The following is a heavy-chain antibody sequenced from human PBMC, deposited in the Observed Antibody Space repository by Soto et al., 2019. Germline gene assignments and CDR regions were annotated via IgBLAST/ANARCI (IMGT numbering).Heavy chain of an antibody. J-gene: IGHJ5*01. CDR2: LYKSTTT. V-gene: IGHV4-30-4*08. CDR1: GDSISPVHYF. D-gene: IGHD2-15*01. CDR3: ARGRYCLTGRCFPNWFDS. Sequence: SETLSLTCSVSGDSISPVHYFWAWIRQPPGQALEYIGYLYKSTTTYYTPSFESRVAISLDTSKSQFSLTVTSVIAADTAVYFCARGRYCLTGRCFPNWFDSWGQGTLVTVGS.